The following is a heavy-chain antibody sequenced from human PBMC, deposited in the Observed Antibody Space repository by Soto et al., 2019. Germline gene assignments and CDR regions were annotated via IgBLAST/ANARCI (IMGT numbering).Heavy chain of an antibody. CDR1: GFTFSSYG. Sequence: HPGGSLRLSCAASGFTFSSYGMHWVRQAPGKGLEWVAVIWYDGSNKYYADSVKGRFTISRDNSKNTLYLQMNSLRAGDTAVYYCARDANDFWSGYPSYYFDYWGQGTLVTVSS. J-gene: IGHJ4*02. CDR2: IWYDGSNK. D-gene: IGHD3-3*01. CDR3: ARDANDFWSGYPSYYFDY. V-gene: IGHV3-33*01.